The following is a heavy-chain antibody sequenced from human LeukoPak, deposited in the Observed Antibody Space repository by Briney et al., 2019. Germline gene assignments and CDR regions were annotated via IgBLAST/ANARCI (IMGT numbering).Heavy chain of an antibody. CDR3: AKEGMYCGGDCPLGY. V-gene: IGHV1-18*01. D-gene: IGHD2-21*01. CDR2: ISAYNGNT. CDR1: GYTFTSYG. Sequence: ASVKVSCKASGYTFTSYGISWVRQAPGQGLEWMGWISAYNGNTNYAQKLQGRVTMTTDTSTSTAYMELRSLRSDDTAVYYCAKEGMYCGGDCPLGYWGQGTLVTVSS. J-gene: IGHJ4*02.